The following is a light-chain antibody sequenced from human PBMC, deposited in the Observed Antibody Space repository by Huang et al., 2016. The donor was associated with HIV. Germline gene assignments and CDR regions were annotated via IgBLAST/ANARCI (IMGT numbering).Light chain of an antibody. V-gene: IGKV1-39*01. CDR1: QSISNY. J-gene: IGKJ1*01. Sequence: DIQMTQSPSSLSASVGDRVIITCRSSQSISNYLNWYQQKPGKAPKLLIYTASTLQSVVPSRFSGSGSGRDFTLTISSLQPEDFVTYYCQQSYTSPKTFGQGTKVEI. CDR3: QQSYTSPKT. CDR2: TAS.